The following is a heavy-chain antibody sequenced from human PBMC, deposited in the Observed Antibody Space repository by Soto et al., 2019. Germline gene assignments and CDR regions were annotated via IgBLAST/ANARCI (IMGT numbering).Heavy chain of an antibody. J-gene: IGHJ1*01. CDR1: GFTFSSYS. CDR2: ISSSSRHI. D-gene: IGHD1-26*01. Sequence: EVQLVESGGGLVKPGGSLTLSCAASGFTFSSYSMNWVRQAPGKGLEWVSSISSSSRHIYYADSVKGRFTISRDNAKNSLYLQMNSLRAEDTAMYFCARDPSDLWEPDQYFPRWGPGTLVAVSS. CDR3: ARDPSDLWEPDQYFPR. V-gene: IGHV3-21*01.